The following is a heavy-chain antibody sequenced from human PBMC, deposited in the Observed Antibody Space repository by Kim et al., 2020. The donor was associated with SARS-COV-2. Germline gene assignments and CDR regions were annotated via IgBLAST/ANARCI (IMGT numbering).Heavy chain of an antibody. J-gene: IGHJ4*02. CDR2: ISGSGGST. V-gene: IGHV3-23*01. D-gene: IGHD3-22*01. CDR3: AKDPRLTYYYDSSGYSYYFDY. Sequence: GGSLRLSCAASGFTFSSYAMSWVRQAPGKGLEWVSAISGSGGSTYYADSVKGRFTISRDNSKNTLYLQMNSLRAEDTAVYYCAKDPRLTYYYDSSGYSYYFDYWGQRTLVTVSS. CDR1: GFTFSSYA.